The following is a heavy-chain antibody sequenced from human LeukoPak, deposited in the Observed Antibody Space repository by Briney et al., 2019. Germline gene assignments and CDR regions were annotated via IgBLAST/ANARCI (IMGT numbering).Heavy chain of an antibody. CDR2: IHYTGGT. CDR1: GDSISSSSYY. Sequence: NPSETLSLTCTVSGDSISSSSYYWGWLRQPPEKGLEWIGSIHYTGGTYYNPSLKSRVTISMDTSKNLFSLRLNSVTAADTAVYYCARLTYCSGANCRLIDYWGQGTLVTVSS. V-gene: IGHV4-39*07. D-gene: IGHD2-15*01. J-gene: IGHJ4*02. CDR3: ARLTYCSGANCRLIDY.